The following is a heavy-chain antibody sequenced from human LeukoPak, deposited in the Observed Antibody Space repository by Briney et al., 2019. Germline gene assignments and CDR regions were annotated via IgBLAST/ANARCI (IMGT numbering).Heavy chain of an antibody. Sequence: PSETLSLTCTVSGGSISSYYWSWIRQPPGKGLEWIGYIYYSGSTNYNPSLKSRVTISVDTSKNQFSLKLSSVTAADTAVYYCARVLFWSYYDSSGYYWTDAFDIWGQGTMVTVSS. V-gene: IGHV4-59*12. D-gene: IGHD3-22*01. CDR3: ARVLFWSYYDSSGYYWTDAFDI. CDR1: GGSISSYY. J-gene: IGHJ3*02. CDR2: IYYSGST.